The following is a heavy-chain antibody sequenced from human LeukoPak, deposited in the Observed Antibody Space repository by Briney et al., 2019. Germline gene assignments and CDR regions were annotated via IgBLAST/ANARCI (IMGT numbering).Heavy chain of an antibody. CDR2: IRYDGSNK. CDR1: GFTFSSYG. V-gene: IGHV3-30*02. D-gene: IGHD2-15*01. J-gene: IGHJ3*02. Sequence: PGGSLRLSCAASGFTFSSYGMHWVRQAPGKGLEWVAFIRYDGSNKYYADSVKGRFTISRDNSKNTLYLQMNSLRAGDTAVYYCAKDPQQVAAPEITPGNAFDIWGQGTMVTVSS. CDR3: AKDPQQVAAPEITPGNAFDI.